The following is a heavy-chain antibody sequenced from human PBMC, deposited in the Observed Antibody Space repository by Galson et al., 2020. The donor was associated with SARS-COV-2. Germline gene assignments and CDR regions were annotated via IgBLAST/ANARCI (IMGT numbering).Heavy chain of an antibody. V-gene: IGHV2-5*02. Sequence: SGPTLVKPTQTLTLTCTFSGFSLRTSGQGVGWIRQPPGKALEWLALIYWDDDQRYSPSLKSRLTITKDTSKNQVVLTMTNMDPLDTATYDCAHSSSGSSSLAIFDYWGQGTLVTVSS. D-gene: IGHD6-13*01. CDR2: IYWDDDQ. CDR1: GFSLRTSGQG. J-gene: IGHJ4*02. CDR3: AHSSSGSSSLAIFDY.